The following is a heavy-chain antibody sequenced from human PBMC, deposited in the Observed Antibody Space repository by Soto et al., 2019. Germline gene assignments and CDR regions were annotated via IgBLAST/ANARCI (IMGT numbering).Heavy chain of an antibody. Sequence: GGSLRLSCAASGFTFSSCAMGWVRQAPGKGLEWVSVIYSGGSTYYADSVKGRFTISRDNSKNTLYLQMNSLRAEDTAVYYCATPGAATQTPFDYWGQGTLVTVSS. V-gene: IGHV3-66*01. CDR2: IYSGGST. CDR3: ATPGAATQTPFDY. J-gene: IGHJ4*02. CDR1: GFTFSSCA. D-gene: IGHD1-26*01.